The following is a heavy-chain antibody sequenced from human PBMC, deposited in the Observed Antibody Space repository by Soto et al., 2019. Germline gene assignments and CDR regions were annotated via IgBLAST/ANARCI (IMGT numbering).Heavy chain of an antibody. D-gene: IGHD2-15*01. Sequence: EVQLLESGGGLVQPGGSLRLSCAASGFTFNTYAMSWVRQAPGKGLEWVSGITGSGGSTYYTDSVKGRFTISRDNSKNTLKLHMNSLRADDTAGYYCAKRKGAVASNWYFDVWGRGTLLTVSS. CDR1: GFTFNTYA. V-gene: IGHV3-23*01. CDR3: AKRKGAVASNWYFDV. CDR2: ITGSGGST. J-gene: IGHJ2*01.